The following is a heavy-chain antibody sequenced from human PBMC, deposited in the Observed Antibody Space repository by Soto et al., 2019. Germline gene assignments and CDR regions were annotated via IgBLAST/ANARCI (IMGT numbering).Heavy chain of an antibody. CDR2: INTYNGMT. J-gene: IGHJ4*02. CDR1: GYTFINYH. V-gene: IGHV1-18*01. D-gene: IGHD5-12*01. CDR3: AKSPRAEMATD. Sequence: QVQLVQSGGEVKKPGASVTVSCKASGYTFINYHITWVRQAPGQGLEWMAWINTYNGMTDYAQRFQGSVTMTRATSKSTAYMELRTLGSNDTAVYFCAKSPRAEMATDWDQGNLVSVSS.